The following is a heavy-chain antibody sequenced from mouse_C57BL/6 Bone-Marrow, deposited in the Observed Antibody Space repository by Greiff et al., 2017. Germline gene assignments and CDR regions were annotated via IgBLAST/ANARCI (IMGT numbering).Heavy chain of an antibody. Sequence: VKLQQSGAELARSGASVKLSCKASGYTFTSYGISWVKQRTGQGLEWIGEIYPRSGNTYYNEKFKGKATLTADKSSSTAYMELRSLTSEDSAVYFCASCASFAYWGQGTLVTVSA. CDR3: ASCASFAY. CDR2: IYPRSGNT. V-gene: IGHV1-81*01. J-gene: IGHJ3*01. CDR1: GYTFTSYG.